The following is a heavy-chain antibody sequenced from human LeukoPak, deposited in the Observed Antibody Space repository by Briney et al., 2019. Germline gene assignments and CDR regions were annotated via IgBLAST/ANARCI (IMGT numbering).Heavy chain of an antibody. V-gene: IGHV3-30*02. CDR1: GFTFSNYG. CDR3: AKLGGDF. Sequence: PGGSLRLSCAAFGFTFSNYGMHWVRQVPGKGLDWVAFIWYDGSNKYYADSVKGRFTISRDNSKNTLFLQMDSLRGEDTALYYCAKLGGDFWGQGTLVTVSS. CDR2: IWYDGSNK. J-gene: IGHJ4*02.